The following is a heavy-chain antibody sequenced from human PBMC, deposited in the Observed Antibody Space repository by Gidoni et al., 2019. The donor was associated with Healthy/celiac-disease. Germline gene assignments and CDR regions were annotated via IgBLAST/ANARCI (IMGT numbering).Heavy chain of an antibody. CDR1: GGSFSDYY. CDR2: ITHSGST. J-gene: IGHJ5*02. Sequence: QVQLQQWGAGLLKPSETLSPTCAVYGGSFSDYYWSWIRQPPGKGLEWIGEITHSGSTNYNPSLKSRVTISVDTSKNQFSLKLSSVTAADTSVYYCARGRRRITMVVAKNWFDPWGQGTLVTVSS. CDR3: ARGRRRITMVVAKNWFDP. V-gene: IGHV4-34*01. D-gene: IGHD3-22*01.